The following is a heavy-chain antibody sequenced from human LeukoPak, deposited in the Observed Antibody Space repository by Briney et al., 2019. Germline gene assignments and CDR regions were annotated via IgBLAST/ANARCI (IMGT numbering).Heavy chain of an antibody. D-gene: IGHD4-11*01. V-gene: IGHV1-46*01. CDR2: INPSGGST. J-gene: IGHJ6*03. CDR3: ARDAGGTTTSYYYYMDV. CDR1: GHTFTSYY. Sequence: ASVTVSFKASGHTFTSYYMHWVRQAPGQGREWMGIINPSGGSTSYAQKFQGRVTMTRDMSTSTVYMELSSLRSEDTAVYYCARDAGGTTTSYYYYMDVWGKGTTVTVSS.